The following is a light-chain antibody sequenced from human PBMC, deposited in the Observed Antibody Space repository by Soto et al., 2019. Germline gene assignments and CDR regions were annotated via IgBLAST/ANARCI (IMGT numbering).Light chain of an antibody. CDR1: SSDVGGYKY. J-gene: IGLJ2*01. CDR2: EVS. Sequence: QLVLTQPPSASGSPGQSVTISCTGTSSDVGGYKYVSWYQQHPGKAPKLMIYEVSQRPSGVPDRFSGSKSGNTASLTVSGLQAEDEADYYCSSYAGSNNLNVFGGGTKVTVL. CDR3: SSYAGSNNLNV. V-gene: IGLV2-8*01.